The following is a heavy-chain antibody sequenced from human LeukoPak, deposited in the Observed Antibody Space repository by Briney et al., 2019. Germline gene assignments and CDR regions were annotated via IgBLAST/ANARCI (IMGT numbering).Heavy chain of an antibody. D-gene: IGHD2-2*01. CDR2: INHSGST. V-gene: IGHV4-34*01. CDR1: GGSSSGYY. J-gene: IGHJ5*02. Sequence: SETLSLTCAVYGGSSSGYYWSWIRQPPGKGLEWIGEINHSGSTNYNPSLKSRVTISVDTSKNQFSLKLSSVTAADTAVYYCARGEYQLVSNWFDPWGQGTLVTVSS. CDR3: ARGEYQLVSNWFDP.